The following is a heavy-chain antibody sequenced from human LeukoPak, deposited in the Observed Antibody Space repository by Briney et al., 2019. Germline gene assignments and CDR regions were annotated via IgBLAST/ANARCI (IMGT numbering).Heavy chain of an antibody. J-gene: IGHJ4*02. CDR2: ISYDGSNK. Sequence: PGGSLRLSCAASGFTFSSYGMHWVRQAPGKGLEWVAVISYDGSNKYYADSVKGRFTISRDNSKSTLYLQMNSLRAEDTAVYYCARAGKKKYSGSYLDYWGQGTLVTVSS. D-gene: IGHD1-26*01. V-gene: IGHV3-30*19. CDR3: ARAGKKKYSGSYLDY. CDR1: GFTFSSYG.